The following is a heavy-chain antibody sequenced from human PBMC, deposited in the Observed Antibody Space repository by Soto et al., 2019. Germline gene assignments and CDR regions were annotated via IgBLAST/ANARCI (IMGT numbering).Heavy chain of an antibody. J-gene: IGHJ4*02. CDR3: ARDRGDSSSWFPNVGPGYYFDY. D-gene: IGHD6-13*01. V-gene: IGHV4-59*01. Sequence: QVQLQESGPGLVKPSETLSLTCTVSGGSISSYYWSWIRQPPGKGLEWIGYIYYSGSTNYNPSLKSRVTISVDTSKNQFSLKLSSVTAADTAVYYCARDRGDSSSWFPNVGPGYYFDYWGQGTLVTVSS. CDR2: IYYSGST. CDR1: GGSISSYY.